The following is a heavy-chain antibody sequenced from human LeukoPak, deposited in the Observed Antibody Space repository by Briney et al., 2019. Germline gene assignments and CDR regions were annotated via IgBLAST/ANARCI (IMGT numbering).Heavy chain of an antibody. Sequence: SVKVSCKASGGTYSSYAISWVRQAPGQGLEWMGRIIPILGIANYAQKFQGRVTITADKSTSTAYMELSSLRSEDTAVYYCASGGYDASFDYWGQGTLVTVSS. CDR1: GGTYSSYA. D-gene: IGHD5-12*01. V-gene: IGHV1-69*04. CDR2: IIPILGIA. J-gene: IGHJ4*02. CDR3: ASGGYDASFDY.